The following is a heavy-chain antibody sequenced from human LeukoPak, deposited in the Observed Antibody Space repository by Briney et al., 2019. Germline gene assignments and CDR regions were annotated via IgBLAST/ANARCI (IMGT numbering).Heavy chain of an antibody. V-gene: IGHV1-2*02. D-gene: IGHD2-2*01. J-gene: IGHJ5*02. CDR3: AREYCSSTSCSIFGP. CDR1: GYTFTGYY. Sequence: ASVKVSCKASGYTFTGYYMHWVRQAPGQGLEWMGWINPNSGGTNYAQKFQGRVTMTRDTSIRTAYMELSRLRSDDTAVYYCAREYCSSTSCSIFGPWGQGTLVTVSS. CDR2: INPNSGGT.